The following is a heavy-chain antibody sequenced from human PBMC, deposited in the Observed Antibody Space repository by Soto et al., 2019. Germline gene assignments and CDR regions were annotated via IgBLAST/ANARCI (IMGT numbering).Heavy chain of an antibody. V-gene: IGHV2-5*01. D-gene: IGHD6-19*01. CDR1: GVSLSTTAVG. Sequence: QITLKESGPTLVKPTQTLTLPCTVSGVSLSTTAVGVGWVRQPPGKALEWLALIYWNDDKRYSPSLRSRLTITKDNSKNQVVLTMTNMGPVDTGTYYCGHWVYSNGWSDYWGQGTLVTVSS. CDR2: IYWNDDK. J-gene: IGHJ4*02. CDR3: GHWVYSNGWSDY.